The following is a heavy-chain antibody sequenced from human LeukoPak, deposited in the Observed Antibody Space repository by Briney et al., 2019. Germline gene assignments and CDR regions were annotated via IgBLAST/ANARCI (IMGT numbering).Heavy chain of an antibody. V-gene: IGHV1-18*01. J-gene: IGHJ6*03. CDR3: ARVAAARPPYYYYYMDV. Sequence: ASVKVSCKASGYTFTSYGISWVRQAPGQGLEWMGWISAYNGNTNYAQKLQGRVTMTTDTSTSTAYMELRSLRSDDTAVYYCARVAAARPPYYYYYMDVWGKGTTVTVSS. D-gene: IGHD6-6*01. CDR1: GYTFTSYG. CDR2: ISAYNGNT.